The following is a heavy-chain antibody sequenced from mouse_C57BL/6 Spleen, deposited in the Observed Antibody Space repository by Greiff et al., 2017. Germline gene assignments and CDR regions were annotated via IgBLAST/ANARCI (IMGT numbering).Heavy chain of an antibody. J-gene: IGHJ4*01. Sequence: VQLQQPGAELVMPGASVKLSCKASGYTFTSYWMHWVKQRPRQGLEWIGEIDPSDSYTNYNQKFKGKSTLTVDKSSSTAYMQLSSLTSEDSAVYYCARSPITTVVATGAMDYWGQGTSVTVSS. V-gene: IGHV1-69*01. CDR3: ARSPITTVVATGAMDY. CDR2: IDPSDSYT. D-gene: IGHD1-1*01. CDR1: GYTFTSYW.